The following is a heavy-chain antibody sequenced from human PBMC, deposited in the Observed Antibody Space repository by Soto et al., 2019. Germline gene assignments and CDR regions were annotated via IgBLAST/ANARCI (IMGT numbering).Heavy chain of an antibody. CDR3: ATDVSMKYCSGGSCYSRNY. CDR1: GYTLTELS. J-gene: IGHJ4*02. Sequence: ASVKVSCKVSGYTLTELSMHWVRQAPGKGLEWMGGFDPEDGETIYAQKFQGRVTMTEDTSTDTAYMELSSLRSEDTAVYYCATDVSMKYCSGGSCYSRNYWGQGTLVTVSS. CDR2: FDPEDGET. D-gene: IGHD2-15*01. V-gene: IGHV1-24*01.